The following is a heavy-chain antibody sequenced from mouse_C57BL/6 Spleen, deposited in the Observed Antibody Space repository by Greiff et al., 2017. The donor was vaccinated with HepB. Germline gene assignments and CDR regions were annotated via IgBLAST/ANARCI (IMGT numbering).Heavy chain of an antibody. J-gene: IGHJ3*01. D-gene: IGHD1-1*01. Sequence: QVQLQQSGAELVKPGASVKLSCKASGYTFTSYWMHWVKQRPGRGLEWIGRIDPNSGGTKYNEKFKSKATLTVDKPSSTAYMQLSSLTSKDSAVYYCARGDNYYGSSYVAYWGQGTLVTVSA. CDR1: GYTFTSYW. CDR3: ARGDNYYGSSYVAY. V-gene: IGHV1-72*01. CDR2: IDPNSGGT.